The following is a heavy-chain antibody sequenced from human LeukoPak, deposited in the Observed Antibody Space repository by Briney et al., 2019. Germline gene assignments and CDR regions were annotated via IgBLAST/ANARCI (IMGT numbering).Heavy chain of an antibody. D-gene: IGHD3-3*01. CDR3: ARDHYTRTYYHDY. CDR2: ISSTSTYI. CDR1: GFTFSDYY. V-gene: IGHV3-21*01. J-gene: IGHJ4*02. Sequence: GGSLRLSCAASGFTFSDYYMNWVRQAPGKGLEWVSCISSTSTYIYYTDSVKGRFTISRDNAKNSLYLQMNSLRAEDTAVYYCARDHYTRTYYHDYWGQGTLLTVSS.